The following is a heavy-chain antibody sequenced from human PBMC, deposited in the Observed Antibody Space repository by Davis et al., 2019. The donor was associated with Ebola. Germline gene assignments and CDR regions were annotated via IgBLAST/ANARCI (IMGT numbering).Heavy chain of an antibody. J-gene: IGHJ3*02. CDR3: TRGRSGNFNLFDM. CDR2: VHYTGTT. Sequence: PSETLSLTCTVSGGSISSSGYYWGWIRQPPGKGLEWIGYVHYTGTTGYNPSLQSRVFMSIDTSKNQFSLKMNSVTPADTATYYCTRGRSGNFNLFDMWGQGTMVTVSS. V-gene: IGHV4-61*05. CDR1: GGSISSSGYY. D-gene: IGHD3-3*01.